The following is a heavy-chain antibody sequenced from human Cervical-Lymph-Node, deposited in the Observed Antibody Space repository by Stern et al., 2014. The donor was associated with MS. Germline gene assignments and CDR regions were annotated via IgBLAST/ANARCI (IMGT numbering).Heavy chain of an antibody. J-gene: IGHJ6*02. D-gene: IGHD2-21*01. CDR1: GFTFEEYA. CDR2: IRWHSGTI. CDR3: AKDLWAVVSTPYAMDV. V-gene: IGHV3-9*01. Sequence: QLVESGGGLVQPGRSLRLSCAASGFTFEEYAMHWVRQAPGKGLEWVSSIRWHSGTIGYADSVKGRFTISRDNAKNSLYLQMNSLRTEDTALYYCAKDLWAVVSTPYAMDVWGQGTTVTVSS.